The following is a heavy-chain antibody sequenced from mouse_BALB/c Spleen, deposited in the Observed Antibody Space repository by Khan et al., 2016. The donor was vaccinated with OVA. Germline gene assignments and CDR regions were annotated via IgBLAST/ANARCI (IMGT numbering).Heavy chain of an antibody. V-gene: IGHV1-69*02. CDR3: ARSFHYGSSTWFAY. CDR1: GYPLTSYW. D-gene: IGHD1-1*01. CDR2: IDPSDSYT. J-gene: IGHJ3*01. Sequence: QVQLQQPGAELVKPGASVKLSCTASGYPLTSYWLHWVKQRPGQGLEWIGEIDPSDSYTNYNQKFKGKATLTLDKSSSPTYMKLSSLTSEDSAVYYCARSFHYGSSTWFAYWGQGTLVTVSA.